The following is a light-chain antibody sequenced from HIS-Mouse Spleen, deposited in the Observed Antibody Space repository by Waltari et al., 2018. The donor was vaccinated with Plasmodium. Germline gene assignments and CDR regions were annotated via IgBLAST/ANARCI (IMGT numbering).Light chain of an antibody. CDR1: ALPNNY. J-gene: IGLJ3*02. CDR2: EDS. CDR3: YSTDSSGNHRV. V-gene: IGLV3-10*01. Sequence: SYELTQPPSASVSPGQTARITCPGDALPNNYAYWYQQKSGQAPVLVIYEDSKRPSGIPERFSGSSSGTMATLTISGAQVEDEADYYCYSTDSSGNHRVFGGGTKLTVL.